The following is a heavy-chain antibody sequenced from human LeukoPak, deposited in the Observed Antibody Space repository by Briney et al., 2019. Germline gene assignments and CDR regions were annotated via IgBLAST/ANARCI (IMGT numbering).Heavy chain of an antibody. Sequence: SETLSLTCTVSGDSNTNSIYYWGWIRQPPGKGLGGIVSVDYSGNTYYNPSLKSRATISIDTSRKQFSLNLSSVTAADTAVYYCAREYTLYRSGWFLDYWGQGTVVAVSS. CDR2: VDYSGNT. CDR1: GDSNTNSIYY. CDR3: AREYTLYRSGWFLDY. V-gene: IGHV4-39*07. J-gene: IGHJ4*02. D-gene: IGHD6-19*01.